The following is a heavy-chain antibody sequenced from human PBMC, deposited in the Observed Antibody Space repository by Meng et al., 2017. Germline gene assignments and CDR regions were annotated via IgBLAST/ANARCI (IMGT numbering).Heavy chain of an antibody. V-gene: IGHV3-66*02. CDR3: ARAMGSGIYGIDY. J-gene: IGHJ4*02. CDR2: IYSGGST. D-gene: IGHD3-10*01. CDR1: GFTVSSNY. Sequence: GESLKISCAASGFTVSSNYMSWVRQAPGKGLEWVSVIYSGGSTYYADSVKGRFTISRDNSKNTLYLQMNSLRAEDTAVYYCARAMGSGIYGIDYWGQGTLVTVSS.